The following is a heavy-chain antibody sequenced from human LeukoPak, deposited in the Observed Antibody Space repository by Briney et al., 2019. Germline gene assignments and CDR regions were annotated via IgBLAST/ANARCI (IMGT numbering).Heavy chain of an antibody. V-gene: IGHV3-33*01. J-gene: IGHJ4*02. D-gene: IGHD1-1*01. CDR1: GFTFSNYG. CDR3: AGDHSGTQDY. CDR2: IWDDGSNE. Sequence: PGGSLRLSCAASGFTFSNYGMHWVRQAPGKGLEWVAVIWDDGSNEYYADSVKGRFTIFRDNRRNTLYLQMNSLRAEDTAVYSCAGDHSGTQDYWGQGTLVTVSS.